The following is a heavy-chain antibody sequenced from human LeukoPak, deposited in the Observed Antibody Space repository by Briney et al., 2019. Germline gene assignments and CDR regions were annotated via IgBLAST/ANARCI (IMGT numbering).Heavy chain of an antibody. CDR2: IKQDGSVK. CDR3: AELGITMIGGV. V-gene: IGHV3-7*01. Sequence: PGGSLRLSCAASGFTFSNYWMSWVRQAPGKGLEWVANIKQDGSVKQYVDSIKGRFTISRDNAENTLYLQMDSLRVEDTAVYYCAELGITMIGGVWGKGTTVTISS. D-gene: IGHD3-10*02. J-gene: IGHJ6*04. CDR1: GFTFSNYW.